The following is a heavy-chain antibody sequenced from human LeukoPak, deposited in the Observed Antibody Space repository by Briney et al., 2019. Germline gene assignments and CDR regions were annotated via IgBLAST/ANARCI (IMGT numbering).Heavy chain of an antibody. D-gene: IGHD4-17*01. CDR2: INPNSGDT. CDR1: GYTFTAYY. CDR3: ARGAGRHGDYRDY. J-gene: IGHJ4*02. V-gene: IGHV1-2*02. Sequence: ASVKVSCKASGYTFTAYYMHWVRQAPGQGLEWMGWINPNSGDTNYAQKFQGRVTLTRDTSISTAHMELSRLRSDDTAVYYCARGAGRHGDYRDYWGQGTLVTVSS.